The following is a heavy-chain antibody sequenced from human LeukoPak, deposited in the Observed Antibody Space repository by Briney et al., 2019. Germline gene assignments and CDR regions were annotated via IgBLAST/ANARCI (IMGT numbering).Heavy chain of an antibody. CDR2: MNPNSGNT. CDR1: GYTFTSYD. V-gene: IGHV1-8*01. J-gene: IGHJ5*02. CDR3: ARAGGRSWFDP. Sequence: ASVKVSCKASGYTFTSYDINWVRQATGQGLEWMGWMNPNSGNTGYAQKFQGRVTITTDTSMSTAYMELSRLTSDDTAVYYCARAGGRSWFDPWGQGTLVTVSS.